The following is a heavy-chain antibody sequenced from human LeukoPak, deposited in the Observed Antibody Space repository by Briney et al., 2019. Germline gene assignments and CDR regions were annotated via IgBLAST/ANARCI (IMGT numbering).Heavy chain of an antibody. J-gene: IGHJ2*01. CDR1: DGSISSYY. CDR2: LHYSGST. V-gene: IGHV4-59*01. Sequence: SETLSLTCTVSDGSISSYYWIWIRQPPGKGLEWVGSLHYSGSTYYNPSLKSRVTILVDTSENQFSLKLGSVTAADTAVYYCARRGTPVVYNWYFDLWGRGTLVTVSS. D-gene: IGHD4-23*01. CDR3: ARRGTPVVYNWYFDL.